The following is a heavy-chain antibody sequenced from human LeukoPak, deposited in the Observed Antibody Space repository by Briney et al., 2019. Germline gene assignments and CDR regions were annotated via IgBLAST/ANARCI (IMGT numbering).Heavy chain of an antibody. CDR3: ARGRYCISTSCSYFDY. J-gene: IGHJ4*02. CDR2: IKLDGSDK. CDR1: GFSFSSYW. V-gene: IGHV3-7*04. Sequence: GGSLRLSCSASGFSFSSYWMSWVRQAPGKGLEWVASIKLDGSDKYHVDSVKGRFTISRDNAKDSLYLQMNSLRAEDTAVYFCARGRYCISTSCSYFDYWGQGSLVTVSS. D-gene: IGHD2-2*01.